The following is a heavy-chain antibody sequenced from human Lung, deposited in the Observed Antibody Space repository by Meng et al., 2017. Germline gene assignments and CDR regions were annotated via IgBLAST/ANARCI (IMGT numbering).Heavy chain of an antibody. V-gene: IGHV3-21*03. J-gene: IGHJ4*02. CDR3: ARDYGGNSGGY. D-gene: IGHD4-23*01. CDR2: ISSGSSYI. CDR1: GFTFSDYS. Sequence: EVQRVESGGGLVKPGGSLTLSCAASGFTFSDYSMNWVRQAPGKGLEWVSSISSGSSYIYYADSVKGRFTISRDNAKNSLYLHMNSLRVEDTGLYYCARDYGGNSGGYWGQGTLVTVSS.